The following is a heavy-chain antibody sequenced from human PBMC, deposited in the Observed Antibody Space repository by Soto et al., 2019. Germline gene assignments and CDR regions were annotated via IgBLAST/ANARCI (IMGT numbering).Heavy chain of an antibody. Sequence: GGSLRLSCAAPGFTFSSAWMNWVGQAPGKGLEWVGRIKSKTDGGTTDYAAPVKGRFTISRDDSKNTLYLQMNSLKTEDTAVYYCTTDRDIVVVPAALDAFDIWGQGTMVTVSS. CDR3: TTDRDIVVVPAALDAFDI. D-gene: IGHD2-2*01. CDR1: GFTFSSAW. CDR2: IKSKTDGGTT. J-gene: IGHJ3*02. V-gene: IGHV3-15*07.